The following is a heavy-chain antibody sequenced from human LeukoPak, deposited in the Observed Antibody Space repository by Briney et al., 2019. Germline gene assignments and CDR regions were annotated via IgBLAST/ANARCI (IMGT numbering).Heavy chain of an antibody. Sequence: HPGGSLRLSCAVSGFTFSSYSMNWVRQAPGKGLEWVSYISSSSSTIYYADSVKGRFTISRDNAKNSLYLQMNSLRAEDTAVYYCARNPRAGAPEGYYYYGMDVWGQGTTVTVSS. D-gene: IGHD1-26*01. V-gene: IGHV3-48*04. J-gene: IGHJ6*02. CDR2: ISSSSSTI. CDR3: ARNPRAGAPEGYYYYGMDV. CDR1: GFTFSSYS.